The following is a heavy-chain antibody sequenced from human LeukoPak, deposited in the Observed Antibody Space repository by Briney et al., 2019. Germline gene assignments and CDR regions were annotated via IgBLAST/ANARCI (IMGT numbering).Heavy chain of an antibody. D-gene: IGHD2-2*01. CDR3: ARGGTMEVPAASSWYYYYMDV. Sequence: GGSLRLSCAASGFTFSRYSMNWVRQAPGKGLEWVSSITINSGYIYYADSVKGRFTISRDNAKNSLYLQMNSLRAEDTAVYYCARGGTMEVPAASSWYYYYMDVWGKGTTVTVSS. CDR2: ITINSGYI. V-gene: IGHV3-21*01. CDR1: GFTFSRYS. J-gene: IGHJ6*03.